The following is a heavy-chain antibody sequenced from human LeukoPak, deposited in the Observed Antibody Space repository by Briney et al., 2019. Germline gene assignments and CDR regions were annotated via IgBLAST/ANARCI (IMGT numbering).Heavy chain of an antibody. CDR2: IYYSGST. D-gene: IGHD1-26*01. Sequence: SETLSLTCTVSGGSISSSSYYWGWIRQPPGKGLEWIGSIYYSGSTYYNPSLKSRVTISVDTSKNQFSLKLSSVTAADTAVYYCASGNYYQDYWGQGTVVTVSP. CDR3: ASGNYYQDY. CDR1: GGSISSSSYY. V-gene: IGHV4-39*01. J-gene: IGHJ4*02.